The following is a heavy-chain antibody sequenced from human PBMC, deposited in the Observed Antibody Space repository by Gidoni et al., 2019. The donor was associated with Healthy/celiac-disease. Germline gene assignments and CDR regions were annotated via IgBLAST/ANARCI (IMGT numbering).Heavy chain of an antibody. CDR2: IYWDADK. D-gene: IGHD1-1*01. V-gene: IGHV2-5*02. CDR3: AHSRVPGVNEGWFDP. Sequence: QITLKESGPTLVKPTQTLTLTCTFSGFSLSTSGVGVGWIRQPPGKALEWLALIYWDADKRYSPSLKSSLTITKDTSKHQVVLTMTNMYPVDTATYYCAHSRVPGVNEGWFDPWGQGTLVTVSS. CDR1: GFSLSTSGVG. J-gene: IGHJ5*02.